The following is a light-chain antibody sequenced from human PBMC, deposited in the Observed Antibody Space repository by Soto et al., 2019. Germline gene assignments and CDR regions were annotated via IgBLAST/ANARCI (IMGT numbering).Light chain of an antibody. CDR3: QQRSKWPPT. CDR2: GAS. J-gene: IGKJ5*01. CDR1: QSVSSN. V-gene: IGKV3-15*01. Sequence: VMTASPSSLSVSPAERATLSCSASQSVSSNLAWYQQKPGQAPRLLIYGASTRATGIPARFSGSGSGTEFTLTISSLEPEDFAVYYCQQRSKWPPTFGQGRLPAI.